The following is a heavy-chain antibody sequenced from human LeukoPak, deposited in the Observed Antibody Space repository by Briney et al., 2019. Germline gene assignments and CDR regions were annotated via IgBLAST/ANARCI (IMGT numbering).Heavy chain of an antibody. CDR1: GFTFSSYS. Sequence: PGGSLRLSCAASGFTFSSYSMNLVRQAPGKGPEWVSYISPSSDTIKYADSVRGRFTISRDNAKNSLYLQVNSLRAEDTAVYYCAKDGGFWSGYGPPYFDYWGQGNLVTVSS. D-gene: IGHD3-3*01. V-gene: IGHV3-48*04. CDR3: AKDGGFWSGYGPPYFDY. CDR2: ISPSSDTI. J-gene: IGHJ4*02.